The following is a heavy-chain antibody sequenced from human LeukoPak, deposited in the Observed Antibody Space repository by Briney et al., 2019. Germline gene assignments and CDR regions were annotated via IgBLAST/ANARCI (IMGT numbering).Heavy chain of an antibody. J-gene: IGHJ5*02. CDR3: ARLGWLYGSGSMNWFDP. CDR2: IHSTGST. CDR1: GGSINTPNYY. D-gene: IGHD3-10*01. V-gene: IGHV4-39*01. Sequence: SETLSLTCTVSGGSINTPNYYWGWIRQPPGKGLEWIGSIHSTGSTYYNPSLKSRLTISADTSKNQFSLNLSSVTAADTAVYYCARLGWLYGSGSMNWFDPWGQGTLVTVSS.